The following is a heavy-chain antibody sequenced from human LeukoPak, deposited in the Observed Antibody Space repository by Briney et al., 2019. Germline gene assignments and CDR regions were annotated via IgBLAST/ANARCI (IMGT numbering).Heavy chain of an antibody. CDR2: IYTSGST. CDR1: GGSISSYY. D-gene: IGHD6-19*01. Sequence: PSETLSLTCTASGGSISSYYWSWIRQPAGKGLEWIGRIYTSGSTNYNPSLKSRVTMSVDTSKNQFSLKLSSVTAADTAVYYCASSAVAGTAHYYYYGMDVWGQGTTVTVSS. V-gene: IGHV4-4*07. J-gene: IGHJ6*02. CDR3: ASSAVAGTAHYYYYGMDV.